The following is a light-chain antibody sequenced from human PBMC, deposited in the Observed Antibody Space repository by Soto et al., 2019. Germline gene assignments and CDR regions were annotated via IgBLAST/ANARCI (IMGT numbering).Light chain of an antibody. CDR2: AAS. CDR1: QSISSY. Sequence: DIQMTQSPSSLSASVGDRVTITCRARQSISSYLNWYQQKPGKAPKLLIYAASSLQSGVPSRFSGSGSGTDFTLTISSLQPEDVATYYGQQSYSTPPYTFGQGTKLEIK. J-gene: IGKJ2*01. CDR3: QQSYSTPPYT. V-gene: IGKV1-39*01.